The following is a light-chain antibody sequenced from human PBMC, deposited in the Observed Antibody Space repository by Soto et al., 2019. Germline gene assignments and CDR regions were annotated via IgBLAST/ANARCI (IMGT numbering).Light chain of an antibody. CDR1: DNDVGGYDF. J-gene: IGLJ3*02. CDR3: CSHSTSIAWV. Sequence: QSALTQSASVSGSPGQSITISCTGTDNDVGGYDFVSWYQQHPGRAPKLLIHQVTLRLSGISSRFSGSTSGNTASLTITGLQPEDEAMYFCCSHSTSIAWVFGGGTQLTVL. V-gene: IGLV2-14*01. CDR2: QVT.